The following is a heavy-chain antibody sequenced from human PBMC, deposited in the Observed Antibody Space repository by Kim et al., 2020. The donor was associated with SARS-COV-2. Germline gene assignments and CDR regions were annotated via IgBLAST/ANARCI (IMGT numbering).Heavy chain of an antibody. CDR2: IYYSGST. D-gene: IGHD2-15*01. Sequence: SETLSLTCTVSGGSISSSSYYWGWIRQPPGKGLEWIGSIYYSGSTYYNPSLKSRVTISVDTSKNQFSLKLSSVTAADTAVYYCARGRGGCWSKPEYYFDYWGQGTLVTVSS. CDR3: ARGRGGCWSKPEYYFDY. V-gene: IGHV4-39*07. CDR1: GGSISSSSYY. J-gene: IGHJ4*02.